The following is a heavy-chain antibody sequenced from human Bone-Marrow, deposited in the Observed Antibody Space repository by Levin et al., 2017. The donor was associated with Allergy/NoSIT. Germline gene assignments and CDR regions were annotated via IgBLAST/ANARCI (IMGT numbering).Heavy chain of an antibody. V-gene: IGHV3-13*01. J-gene: IGHJ3*02. Sequence: GGSLRLSCGASGFTFRTHDMHWVRQGTGKGLEWVSTIGTAGDTYYPDSVRGRFTISRENAKNSLYLQMNGLSAGDTAVYYCARYNYEYNALDIWGQGTMVTVSS. CDR1: GFTFRTHD. CDR2: IGTAGDT. D-gene: IGHD5-18*01. CDR3: ARYNYEYNALDI.